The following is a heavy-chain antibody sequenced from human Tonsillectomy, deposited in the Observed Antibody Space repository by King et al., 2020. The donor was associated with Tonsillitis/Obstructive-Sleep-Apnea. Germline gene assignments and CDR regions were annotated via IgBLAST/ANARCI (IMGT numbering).Heavy chain of an antibody. CDR1: GVTFSNAC. V-gene: IGHV3-15*01. CDR3: TAEANWINWFDP. CDR2: IKTKTDGGTT. D-gene: IGHD1-20*01. J-gene: IGHJ5*02. Sequence: VQLVESGGGLVKPGGSLRLSCAASGVTFSNACMNWVRQAPGNGLEWVGRIKTKTDGGTTDNAAPLKGRFIISREDSKNTLDLQMNNLKPEDTAVYYCTAEANWINWFDPWGQGTLVTVSS.